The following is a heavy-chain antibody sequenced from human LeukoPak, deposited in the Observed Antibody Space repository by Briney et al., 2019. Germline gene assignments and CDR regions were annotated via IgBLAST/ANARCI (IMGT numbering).Heavy chain of an antibody. CDR2: ISSSSSTI. V-gene: IGHV3-48*01. CDR1: GFTFSSYS. J-gene: IGHJ4*02. D-gene: IGHD3-3*01. CDR3: ARTYYDFWSGYYSHEGNPFDY. Sequence: SGGSLRLSCAASGFTFSSYSMTWVRQAPGKGLEWVSDISSSSSTIYYADSVKGRFTISRDNAKNSLYLEMNSLRAEDTAVYYCARTYYDFWSGYYSHEGNPFDYWGQGTLVTVSS.